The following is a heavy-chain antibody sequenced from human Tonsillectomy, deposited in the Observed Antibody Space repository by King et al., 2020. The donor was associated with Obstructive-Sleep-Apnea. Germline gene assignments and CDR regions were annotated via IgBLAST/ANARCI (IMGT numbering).Heavy chain of an antibody. V-gene: IGHV1-18*01. CDR2: ISAYNGNT. CDR1: GYTFTSYG. CDR3: AREGAPYYYDSSGYLRDYYFDY. D-gene: IGHD3-22*01. Sequence: VQLVESGAEVKKPGASVKVSCKASGYTFTSYGISWVRQAPGQGLEWLGWISAYNGNTNYAQKLQGRVTMTTDTSTSTADMELRSLRSDDTAVYYCAREGAPYYYDSSGYLRDYYFDYWGQGTLVTVSS. J-gene: IGHJ4*02.